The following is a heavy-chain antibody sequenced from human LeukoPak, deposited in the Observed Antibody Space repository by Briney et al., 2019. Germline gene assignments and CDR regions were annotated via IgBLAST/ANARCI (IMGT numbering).Heavy chain of an antibody. D-gene: IGHD3-10*01. J-gene: IGHJ6*03. CDR3: AGGVIGSGLEYYYYYYMDV. CDR2: INPNSGGT. Sequence: ASVKVSCKASGYTFTGYYMHWVRQAPGQGLEWMGWINPNSGGTNYAQKFQGRVTMTRDTSISTAYMELSRLRSDDTAVYYCAGGVIGSGLEYYYYYYMDVWGKGTTVTISS. V-gene: IGHV1-2*02. CDR1: GYTFTGYY.